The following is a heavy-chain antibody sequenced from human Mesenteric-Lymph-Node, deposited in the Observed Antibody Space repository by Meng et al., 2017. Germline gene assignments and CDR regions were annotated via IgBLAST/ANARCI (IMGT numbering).Heavy chain of an antibody. CDR1: GGSISSGGYY. CDR2: IHSSGST. Sequence: QGKLQEAGPGLVKPSKTLSLTCTVSGGSISSGGYYWSWIRQHPGKGLEWIGYIHSSGSTYYNPSLKSRVTISMDTSKNQFSLRLSSVTAADTAVYYCARNYYFDYWGQGTLVTVSS. CDR3: ARNYYFDY. V-gene: IGHV4-30-4*08. J-gene: IGHJ4*02.